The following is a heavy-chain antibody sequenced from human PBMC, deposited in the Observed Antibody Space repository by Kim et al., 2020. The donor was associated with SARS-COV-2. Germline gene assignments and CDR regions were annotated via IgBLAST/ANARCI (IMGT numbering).Heavy chain of an antibody. J-gene: IGHJ4*02. V-gene: IGHV1-2*02. CDR2: PNSGGT. CDR3: ARGIDY. Sequence: PNSGGTNYAQKLQGRVTMTRDTSINTAYMELSRLTSDDTAVYYCARGIDYWGQGTLVTVSS.